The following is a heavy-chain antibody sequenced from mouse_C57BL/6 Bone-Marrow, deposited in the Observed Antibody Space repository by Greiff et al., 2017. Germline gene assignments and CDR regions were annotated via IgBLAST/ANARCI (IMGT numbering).Heavy chain of an antibody. CDR3: ARWLITTVVASYYFDY. V-gene: IGHV1-64*01. CDR2: IHPNSGST. CDR1: GYTFTSYW. J-gene: IGHJ2*01. Sequence: QVQLQQPGAELVKPGASVKLSCKASGYTFTSYWMHWVKQRPGQGLEWIGMIHPNSGSTNYNEKFKSKATLTVDKSSSTAYMQLRSLTSEDSAVYYCARWLITTVVASYYFDYWGQGTTLTVSS. D-gene: IGHD1-1*01.